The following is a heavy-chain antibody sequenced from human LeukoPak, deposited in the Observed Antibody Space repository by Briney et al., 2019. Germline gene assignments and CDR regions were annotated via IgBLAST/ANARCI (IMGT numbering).Heavy chain of an antibody. Sequence: VASVKVSCKASGYTFTSYGISWVRQAPGQGLEWMGWISAYNGNTNYAQKLRGRVTMTTDTSTSTAYMQLRSLRSDDTAVYYCARFGAYGDYVGAFDIWGQGTMVTVSS. V-gene: IGHV1-18*01. CDR2: ISAYNGNT. CDR1: GYTFTSYG. D-gene: IGHD4-17*01. J-gene: IGHJ3*02. CDR3: ARFGAYGDYVGAFDI.